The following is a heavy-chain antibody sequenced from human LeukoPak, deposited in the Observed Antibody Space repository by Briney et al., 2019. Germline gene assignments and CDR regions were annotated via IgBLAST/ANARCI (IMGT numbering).Heavy chain of an antibody. Sequence: PSETLSLTCTVSDGSIHSYWSWIRQPAGKGLEWIGRISGSGTITYNPALQSRLTISIDTSKNQFSLRLSSVTAAETAMYFCARGILRDYYDSSGFYHRGGVGYWGQGTLVTVSS. V-gene: IGHV4-4*07. CDR2: ISGSGTI. J-gene: IGHJ4*02. D-gene: IGHD3-22*01. CDR1: DGSIHSY. CDR3: ARGILRDYYDSSGFYHRGGVGY.